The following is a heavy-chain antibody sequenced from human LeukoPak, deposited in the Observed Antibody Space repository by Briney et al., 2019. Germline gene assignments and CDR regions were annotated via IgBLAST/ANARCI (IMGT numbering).Heavy chain of an antibody. Sequence: KASETLSLTCAVYGGSFSGYYWSWIRQPPGKGLEWIGEINHSGSTNYNPSLKSRVTISVDTSKNQFSLKLSSVTAADTAVYYCARGLAVAATPGYWGQGTLVTVSS. CDR3: ARGLAVAATPGY. V-gene: IGHV4-34*01. D-gene: IGHD2-15*01. CDR1: GGSFSGYY. J-gene: IGHJ4*02. CDR2: INHSGST.